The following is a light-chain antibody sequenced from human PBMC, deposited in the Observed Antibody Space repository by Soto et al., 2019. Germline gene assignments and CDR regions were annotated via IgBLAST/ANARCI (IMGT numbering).Light chain of an antibody. J-gene: IGKJ5*01. CDR1: QNVLYSSNNKNY. CDR2: WAS. CDR3: QQYFSTPIT. V-gene: IGKV4-1*01. Sequence: DTVMTQSPDSLAVSLGERATINCKSSQNVLYSSNNKNYLAWYQQKPGQPPKLLISWASTRESGVPDRFSGGGSGTDFTLTISSLQAADVAFYYCQQYFSTPITFGQGTRLEIK.